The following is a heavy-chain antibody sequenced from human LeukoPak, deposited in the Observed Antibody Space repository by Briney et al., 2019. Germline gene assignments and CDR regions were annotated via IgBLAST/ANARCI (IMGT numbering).Heavy chain of an antibody. D-gene: IGHD4-17*01. CDR2: ISAYNGDT. CDR1: GYTFTSYG. CDR3: ARVDYAFDY. Sequence: ASVKVSCKASGYTFTSYGINWVRQAPGQGLEWMGWISAYNGDTNYAQQFQGRVTMTRDTSFTTVYMEVSRLTSDDTAVYYCARVDYAFDYWGQGTLVTVSS. J-gene: IGHJ4*02. V-gene: IGHV1-18*01.